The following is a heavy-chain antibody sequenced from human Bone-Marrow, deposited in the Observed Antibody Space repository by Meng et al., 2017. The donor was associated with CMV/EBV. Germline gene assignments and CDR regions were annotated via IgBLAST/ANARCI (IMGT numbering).Heavy chain of an antibody. CDR2: MYYSGST. D-gene: IGHD2-2*02. Sequence: GSLRLSCTVSGGSISSYYWSWSRQPPGKGLEWIGYMYYSGSTNYNPSLKSRVTISVDTSKNQFSLKLSSVTAADTAVYYCARDAVLPAAITQSADYYYYGMDVWGQGTTVTVSS. CDR1: GGSISSYY. J-gene: IGHJ6*02. CDR3: ARDAVLPAAITQSADYYYYGMDV. V-gene: IGHV4-59*01.